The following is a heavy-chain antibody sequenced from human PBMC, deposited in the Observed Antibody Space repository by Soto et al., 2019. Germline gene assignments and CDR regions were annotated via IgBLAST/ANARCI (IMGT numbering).Heavy chain of an antibody. CDR3: AREVTVFGVVIGVDP. V-gene: IGHV1-18*01. Sequence: QVQLVQSGAEVKKPGASVKVSCKTSGYSFTLYNIICVRQAPGQGLEWVGWISTHNGNTNYGQKFQGRVTMTTDRPTSTAYMELRSLRSDDTAVYYCAREVTVFGVVIGVDPWGQGTLVTVSS. J-gene: IGHJ5*02. CDR2: ISTHNGNT. CDR1: GYSFTLYN. D-gene: IGHD3-3*01.